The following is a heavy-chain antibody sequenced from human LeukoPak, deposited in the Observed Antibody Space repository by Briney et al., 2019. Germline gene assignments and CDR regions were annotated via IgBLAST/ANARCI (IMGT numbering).Heavy chain of an antibody. Sequence: SQTLSFTCVISGECVSSDSAAWKWIRLSPLGGLECLGMTYYRYKLYNHYAVAVNSRKTINPNPSKNQFSPQLNSVTPEDTAVYYCARGSGGFFDYWGQRTLVTVSS. J-gene: IGHJ4*02. V-gene: IGHV6-1*01. CDR1: GECVSSDSAA. CDR3: ARGSGGFFDY. D-gene: IGHD3-16*01. CDR2: TYYRYKLYN.